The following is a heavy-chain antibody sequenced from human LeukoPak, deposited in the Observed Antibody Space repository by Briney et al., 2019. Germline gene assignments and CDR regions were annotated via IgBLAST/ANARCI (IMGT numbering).Heavy chain of an antibody. CDR3: AREYYYERSGYHYYWFDP. D-gene: IGHD3-22*01. CDR2: INPSDGTT. CDR1: GYTFTTYY. J-gene: IGHJ5*02. V-gene: IGHV1-46*01. Sequence: ASVKVSCKASGYTFTTYYIHWLRQAPGQGLEWMGLINPSDGTTKYAQNFQGRVTMTRDTSTTIVYMELSSLRSEDTAVYYCAREYYYERSGYHYYWFDPWGQGTLDTVSS.